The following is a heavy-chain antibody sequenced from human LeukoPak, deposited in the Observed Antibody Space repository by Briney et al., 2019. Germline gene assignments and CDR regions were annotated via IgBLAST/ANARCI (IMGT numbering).Heavy chain of an antibody. D-gene: IGHD3-22*01. CDR2: ISYDGSNK. CDR1: GFTFSSYG. CDR3: AKDNIPIAPYYDSSGYYQLFDY. Sequence: GGSLRLSCAASGFTFSSYGMHWVRQAPGKGLEWVAVISYDGSNKYYADSVKGRFTISRDNSKNTLYLQMNSLRAEDTAVYYCAKDNIPIAPYYDSSGYYQLFDYWGQGTLVTVSS. V-gene: IGHV3-30*18. J-gene: IGHJ4*02.